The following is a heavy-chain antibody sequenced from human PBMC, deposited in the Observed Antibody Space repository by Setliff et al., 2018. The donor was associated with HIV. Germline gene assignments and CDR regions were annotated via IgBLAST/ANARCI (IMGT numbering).Heavy chain of an antibody. Sequence: SETLSLTCTVSGGSISSGNYYWSWIRQHPGKGLEWIGYIYDTGSTKYNPSLKSRVTISLDTSKNQSSLKLSSVTAADTAVYYCARARFWSGYYTGDNYYYMDVWGKGTTVTVSS. D-gene: IGHD3-3*01. CDR3: ARARFWSGYYTGDNYYYMDV. CDR2: IYDTGST. J-gene: IGHJ6*03. CDR1: GGSISSGNYY. V-gene: IGHV4-30-4*08.